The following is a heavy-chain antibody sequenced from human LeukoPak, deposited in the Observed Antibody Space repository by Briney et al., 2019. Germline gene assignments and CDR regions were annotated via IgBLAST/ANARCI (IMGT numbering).Heavy chain of an antibody. CDR3: ARWASSSSFFDS. CDR2: IYYSGTT. CDR1: GGSISTYY. D-gene: IGHD6-6*01. V-gene: IGHV4-59*01. J-gene: IGHJ4*02. Sequence: SETLSLTCTVSGGSISTYYWSWIRQPPGKGLEWIGYIYYSGTTYYNPSLKSRVTISVDTSKNHFSLKMRSVTAADTAVYYCARWASSSSFFDSWGQGTLVTVSS.